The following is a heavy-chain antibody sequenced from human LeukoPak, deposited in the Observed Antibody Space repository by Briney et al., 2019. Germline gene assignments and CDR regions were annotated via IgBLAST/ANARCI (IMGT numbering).Heavy chain of an antibody. D-gene: IGHD3-22*01. V-gene: IGHV5-51*01. CDR1: GYSFTSYW. J-gene: IGHJ4*02. CDR2: IYPADSDT. Sequence: AGESLKISRKGFGYSFTSYWIGWVRQMPGKGLERMGIIYPADSDTRYSPSFQGQVTISADRSINTAYLQWSSLKASDSAMYYCARKNYDSSEYYLVDWGQGTLVTVSP. CDR3: ARKNYDSSEYYLVD.